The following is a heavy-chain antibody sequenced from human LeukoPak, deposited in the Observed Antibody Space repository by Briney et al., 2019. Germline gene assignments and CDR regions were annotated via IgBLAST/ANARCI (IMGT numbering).Heavy chain of an antibody. V-gene: IGHV4-61*03. D-gene: IGHD6-13*01. CDR3: ARVYSSSRGFDP. Sequence: SETLSLTCTVSGGSISSSSYYWGWIRQPPGKGLEWIGYIYYTGSTNYNPSLKSRVTISVDTSKNHFSLKLNSVTAADTAVYYCARVYSSSRGFDPWGQGTLVTVSS. CDR2: IYYTGST. CDR1: GGSISSSSYY. J-gene: IGHJ5*02.